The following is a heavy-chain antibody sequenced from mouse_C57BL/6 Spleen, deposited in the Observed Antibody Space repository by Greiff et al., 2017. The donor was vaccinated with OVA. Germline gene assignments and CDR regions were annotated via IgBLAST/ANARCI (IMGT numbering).Heavy chain of an antibody. D-gene: IGHD1-1*01. Sequence: VNVVESGPELVKPGASVKISCKASGYSFTSYYIHWVKQRPGQGLEWIGWIYPGSGNTKYNEKFKGKATLTADTSSSTAYMQLSSLTSEDSAVYYCARSFLITTAMDYWGQGTSVTVSS. J-gene: IGHJ4*01. CDR1: GYSFTSYY. CDR2: IYPGSGNT. CDR3: ARSFLITTAMDY. V-gene: IGHV1-66*01.